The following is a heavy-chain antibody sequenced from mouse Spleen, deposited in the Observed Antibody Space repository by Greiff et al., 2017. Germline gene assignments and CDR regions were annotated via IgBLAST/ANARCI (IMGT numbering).Heavy chain of an antibody. CDR3: ASSPMITTDYYAMDY. V-gene: IGHV1-67*01. CDR1: GYTFTDYA. CDR2: ISTYYGNT. D-gene: IGHD2-4*01. J-gene: IGHJ4*01. Sequence: QVQLKESGPELVRPGVSVKISCKGSGYTFTDYAMHWVKQSHAKSLEWIGVISTYYGNTNYNQKFKGKATMTVDKSSSTAYMELARLTSEDSAIYYCASSPMITTDYYAMDYWGQGTSVTVSS.